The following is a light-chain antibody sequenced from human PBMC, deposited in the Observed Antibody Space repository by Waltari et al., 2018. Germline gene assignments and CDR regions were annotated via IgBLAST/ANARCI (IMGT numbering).Light chain of an antibody. CDR2: RSD. CDR3: ASWDDSLNGHWV. Sequence: QSVLTQPPSASGTPGQRVTISCSGSASNIGGNLVNWYQQLPVKAPKRLIYRSDLRPSGVPDRCSGSKSGTSASLAISGLQSEDEADYFCASWDDSLNGHWVFGGGTKVTVL. J-gene: IGLJ3*02. V-gene: IGLV1-44*01. CDR1: ASNIGGNL.